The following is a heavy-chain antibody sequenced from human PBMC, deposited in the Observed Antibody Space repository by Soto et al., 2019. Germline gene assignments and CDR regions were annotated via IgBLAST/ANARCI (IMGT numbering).Heavy chain of an antibody. D-gene: IGHD1-1*01. V-gene: IGHV1-18*04. CDR3: ARDGERDTGLNFYYYLHGMDA. J-gene: IGHJ6*02. CDR2: ISTYNGTT. CDR1: GYTFTTYG. Sequence: GASVKVSCKASGYTFTTYGISWVRQAPGQGLEWMGWISTYNGTTKYAEKFQGEMTMTTDTATSTAYMDLRSLRSDDTAVYYCARDGERDTGLNFYYYLHGMDAWGQGTRVTAP.